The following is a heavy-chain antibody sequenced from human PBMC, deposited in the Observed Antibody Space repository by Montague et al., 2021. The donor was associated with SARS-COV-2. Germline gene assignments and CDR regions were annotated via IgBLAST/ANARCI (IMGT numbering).Heavy chain of an antibody. CDR3: ARSQHCGGGRCYPLFWFDP. CDR2: TYYRSQWYN. Sequence: CAISGDSVSSNSAAWDWIRQSPSRGLEWLGRTYYRSQWYNDYAVSVGSRIAINPDTSKNHFSLQLDSVTPEDTAVYYCARSQHCGGGRCYPLFWFDPWGQGTLVIVPS. D-gene: IGHD2-15*01. J-gene: IGHJ5*02. V-gene: IGHV6-1*01. CDR1: GDSVSSNSAA.